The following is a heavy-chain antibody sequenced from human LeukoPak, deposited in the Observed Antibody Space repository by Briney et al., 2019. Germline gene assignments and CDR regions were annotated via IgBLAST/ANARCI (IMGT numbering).Heavy chain of an antibody. J-gene: IGHJ3*02. V-gene: IGHV3-23*01. CDR1: GFTFSSYS. CDR3: ARPPGRTGAFDI. Sequence: GGSLRLSCAASGFTFSSYSMSWVRQAPGKGLEWVSSISSSGGNTYYADSVRGRFTISRDNSKNTLYLQMNSLRAEDTAVYYCARPPGRTGAFDIWGQGTMVTVSS. D-gene: IGHD3-10*01. CDR2: ISSSGGNT.